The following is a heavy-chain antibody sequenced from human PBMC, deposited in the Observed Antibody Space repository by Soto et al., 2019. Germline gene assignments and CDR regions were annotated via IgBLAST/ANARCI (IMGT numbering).Heavy chain of an antibody. CDR3: AHRVRRTVFGLVTTTAIYFDF. Sequence: QITLNESGPTQVKPRQTLTLTCTFSGFSLTTRGVGVGWIRQSPGKAPEWLALIYWDDDKRYSPSLKSRLTITTDPSKNQVVLTMADLDPADTATYYCAHRVRRTVFGLVTTTAIYFDFWGQGTPVAVSS. D-gene: IGHD3-3*01. CDR1: GFSLTTRGVG. J-gene: IGHJ4*02. CDR2: IYWDDDK. V-gene: IGHV2-5*02.